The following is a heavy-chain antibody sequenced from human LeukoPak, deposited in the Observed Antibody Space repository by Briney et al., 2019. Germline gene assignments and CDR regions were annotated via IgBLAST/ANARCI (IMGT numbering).Heavy chain of an antibody. Sequence: SETLSLTCAVYGGSFSGYYWSWIRQPPGKGLEWIGEINHSGSTNYNPSLKSRVTISVDTSKNQFSLKLSSVTAADTAVYYCARGRQRAIGDYGNSFDYWGQGTLVTVSS. CDR3: ARGRQRAIGDYGNSFDY. D-gene: IGHD4-17*01. V-gene: IGHV4-34*01. CDR1: GGSFSGYY. CDR2: INHSGST. J-gene: IGHJ4*02.